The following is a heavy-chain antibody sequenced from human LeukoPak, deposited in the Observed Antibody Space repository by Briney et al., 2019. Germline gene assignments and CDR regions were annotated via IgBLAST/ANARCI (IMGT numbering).Heavy chain of an antibody. J-gene: IGHJ6*03. CDR3: ARGPPPGTGYYYYYYMDV. CDR2: VNHSGST. Sequence: SETLSLTCAIYGGSFSGYYWSWIRQPPGKGLEWIGEVNHSGSTNYNPSLKSRVTISVDTSKNQFSLKLSSVTAADTAVYYCARGPPPGTGYYYYYYMDVWGKGTTVTVSS. V-gene: IGHV4-34*01. CDR1: GGSFSGYY. D-gene: IGHD1-14*01.